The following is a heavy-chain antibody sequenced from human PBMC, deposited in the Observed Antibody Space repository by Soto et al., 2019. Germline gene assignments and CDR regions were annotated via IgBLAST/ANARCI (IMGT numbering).Heavy chain of an antibody. CDR1: GGSISSYY. Sequence: SETLSLTCTVSGGSISSYYWSWIRQPPGKGLEWIGYIYYSGSTNYNPSLKSRVTISVDTSKNQFSLKLSSVTAADTAVYYCARDTNDYSNYDHTRTFDYWGQGTLVTVSS. CDR3: ARDTNDYSNYDHTRTFDY. CDR2: IYYSGST. V-gene: IGHV4-59*01. D-gene: IGHD4-4*01. J-gene: IGHJ4*02.